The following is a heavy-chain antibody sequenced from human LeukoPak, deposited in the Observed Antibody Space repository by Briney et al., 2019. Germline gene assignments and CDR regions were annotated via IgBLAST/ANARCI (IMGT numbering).Heavy chain of an antibody. CDR1: GFTFSSYS. CDR2: ISSSSSYI. Sequence: NPGGSLRLSCAASGFTFSSYSMNWVRQAPGKGLEWVSSISSSSSYIYYADSVKGRFTISRDNSKNTLHLQMNSLRAEDTAVYYCARSFVSPGRPFDYGGQGTLVTVSS. D-gene: IGHD3-10*01. V-gene: IGHV3-21*01. CDR3: ARSFVSPGRPFDY. J-gene: IGHJ4*02.